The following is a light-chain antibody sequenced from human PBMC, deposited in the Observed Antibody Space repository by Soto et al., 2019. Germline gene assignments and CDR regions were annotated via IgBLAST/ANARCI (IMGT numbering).Light chain of an antibody. Sequence: QAVVTQPPSVSGAPGQRVTISCTGSSSNIGAGYDVHWYQQLPGTAPKLLIYGSSNRPSGVPDRFSGSKSGTSASLAITGLQAEDEADYYCQSYDSSLSGCVFGGGTKLTVL. J-gene: IGLJ3*02. CDR3: QSYDSSLSGCV. CDR1: SSNIGAGYD. CDR2: GSS. V-gene: IGLV1-40*01.